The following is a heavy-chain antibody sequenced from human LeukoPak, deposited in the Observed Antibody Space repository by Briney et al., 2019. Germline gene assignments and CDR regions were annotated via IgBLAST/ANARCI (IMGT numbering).Heavy chain of an antibody. Sequence: GGSLRLSCAASGFTFNNYWMNWVRQAPGKGLEWVANIKPDGSEKYYLDSVKGRFTISRDNAKNSLYLQMNSLRAEDTAVYYCARPRGGNRYFDYWGQGTLVTVSS. D-gene: IGHD4-23*01. CDR1: GFTFNNYW. CDR3: ARPRGGNRYFDY. J-gene: IGHJ4*02. CDR2: IKPDGSEK. V-gene: IGHV3-7*03.